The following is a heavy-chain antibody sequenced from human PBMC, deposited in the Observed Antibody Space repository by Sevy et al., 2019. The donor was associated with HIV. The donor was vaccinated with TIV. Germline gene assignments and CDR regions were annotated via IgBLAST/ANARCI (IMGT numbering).Heavy chain of an antibody. CDR2: IKQDGNEK. CDR1: GFNLSPYW. J-gene: IGHJ4*02. Sequence: GESLKISCVASGFNLSPYWMTWVRQAPGKGLEWVANIKQDGNEKYYVGSVKGRFTVSRDNAKNALYLQMYSLRVEDTAVYFCASNTYHYDSNTYYPVYWGQGTRVTVSS. D-gene: IGHD3-22*01. V-gene: IGHV3-7*01. CDR3: ASNTYHYDSNTYYPVY.